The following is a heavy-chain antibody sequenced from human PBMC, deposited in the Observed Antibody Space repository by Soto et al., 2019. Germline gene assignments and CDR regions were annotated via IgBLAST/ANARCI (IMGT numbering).Heavy chain of an antibody. V-gene: IGHV3-23*01. D-gene: IGHD3-16*02. J-gene: IGHJ6*02. Sequence: GGSLRLSCAASGFTFSSYAMSWVRQAPGKGLEWVSAISGSGGSTYYADSVKGRFTISRDNSKNTLYLRMNSLRAEDTAVYYCAKDLRLTFGGVIVYYYYYGMDVWGQGTTVTVSS. CDR3: AKDLRLTFGGVIVYYYYYGMDV. CDR2: ISGSGGST. CDR1: GFTFSSYA.